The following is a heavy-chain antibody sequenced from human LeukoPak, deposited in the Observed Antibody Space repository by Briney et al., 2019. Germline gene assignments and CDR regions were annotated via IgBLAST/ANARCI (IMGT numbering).Heavy chain of an antibody. CDR1: GGSISSGGYY. CDR3: ARDSPPLQLWPHGLVD. V-gene: IGHV4-30-2*01. J-gene: IGHJ4*02. CDR2: FYHSGIT. Sequence: PSETLSLTCTVSGGSISSGGYYWNWIRQPPGKGLEWIGYFYHSGITNYNPSLKSRVTISVDKSKNQFSLKLSSVTAADTAVYYCARDSPPLQLWPHGLVDWGQGTLVTVSS. D-gene: IGHD5-18*01.